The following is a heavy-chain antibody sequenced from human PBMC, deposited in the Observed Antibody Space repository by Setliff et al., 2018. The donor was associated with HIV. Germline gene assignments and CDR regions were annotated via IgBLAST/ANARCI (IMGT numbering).Heavy chain of an antibody. CDR2: VRHDGGDK. CDR1: GFTFSSYG. V-gene: IGHV3-30*02. Sequence: PGGSLRLSCAASGFTFSSYGMHWVRQAPGKGLECVTFVRHDGGDKYYADSVKGRFTVSKDNSEKTLYLQMNSLRVEDTAVYYCGRVSGTWPAYYFDFWGQGTLVTVSS. J-gene: IGHJ4*02. D-gene: IGHD3-3*01. CDR3: GRVSGTWPAYYFDF.